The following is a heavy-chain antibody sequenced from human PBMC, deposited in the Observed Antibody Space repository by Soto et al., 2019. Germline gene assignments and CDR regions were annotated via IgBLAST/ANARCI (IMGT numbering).Heavy chain of an antibody. J-gene: IGHJ6*03. CDR2: INPNGGVT. V-gene: IGHV1-2*04. CDR1: GDSFNDYY. Sequence: ASVKVSCKSSGDSFNDYYIHWLRQAPGQGFEWMGWINPNGGVTKYAQKFQGWVSMTRDTSIRTVYMQLSRLRSDDTAVYYCARESGGATATLDYYYFYMDVWGTGTTVTVSS. CDR3: ARESGGATATLDYYYFYMDV. D-gene: IGHD5-12*01.